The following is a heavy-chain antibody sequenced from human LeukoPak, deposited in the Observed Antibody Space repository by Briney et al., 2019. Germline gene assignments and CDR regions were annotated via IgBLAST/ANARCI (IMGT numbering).Heavy chain of an antibody. CDR1: GFTFSSYE. Sequence: PGGSLRLSCAASGFTFSSYEMNWVRQAPGKGLEWVSVIYSGGSTYYADSVKGRFTISRDNSKNTLYLQMNSLRAEDTAVYYCARGTCSSTSCYVGFEDYYYYYMDVWGKGTTVTISS. J-gene: IGHJ6*03. CDR2: IYSGGST. D-gene: IGHD2-2*01. CDR3: ARGTCSSTSCYVGFEDYYYYYMDV. V-gene: IGHV3-53*01.